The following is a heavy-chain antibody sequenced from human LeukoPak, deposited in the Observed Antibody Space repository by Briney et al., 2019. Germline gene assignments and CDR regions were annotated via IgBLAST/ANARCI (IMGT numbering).Heavy chain of an antibody. J-gene: IGHJ4*02. V-gene: IGHV1-18*01. CDR2: ISAYSGNT. CDR1: GYTFTSYG. Sequence: ASVKVSCKASGYTFTSYGISWVRQAPGQGLEWMGWISAYSGNTNYAQKLQGRVTMTTDTSTSTAYMELRSLRSDDTAVYYCARGGGYRYYDSSGHSHFDYWGQGTLVTVSS. CDR3: ARGGGYRYYDSSGHSHFDY. D-gene: IGHD3-22*01.